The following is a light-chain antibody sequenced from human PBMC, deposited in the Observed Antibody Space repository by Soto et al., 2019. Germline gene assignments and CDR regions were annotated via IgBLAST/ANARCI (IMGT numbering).Light chain of an antibody. CDR2: DNN. J-gene: IGLJ2*01. CDR1: NSNIGINS. V-gene: IGLV1-51*01. CDR3: GTWDSSLTAGV. Sequence: QSVLTQPPSVSAAPGQKVTISCSGINSNIGINSVSWYQQLPGTAPKVLIYDNNKRPSGIPDRFSGSKSGTSATLGITGLQTGDEADYYCGTWDSSLTAGVFGGGTKVTVL.